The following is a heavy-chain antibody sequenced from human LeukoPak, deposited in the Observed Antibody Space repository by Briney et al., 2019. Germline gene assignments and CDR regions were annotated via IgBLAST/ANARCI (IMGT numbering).Heavy chain of an antibody. J-gene: IGHJ4*02. CDR3: ARDAGTLIITMVSEYYFDY. Sequence: APLKACCKASGGTFASYYINWGPESPRQPRGCWRIISPSRGSTSYAQKFQGRVTITRDTSTSTVSMELSSLRSEDPAVYYCARDAGTLIITMVSEYYFDYWGQGTLVTVSS. CDR1: GGTFASYY. D-gene: IGHD3-10*01. CDR2: ISPSRGST. V-gene: IGHV1-46*01.